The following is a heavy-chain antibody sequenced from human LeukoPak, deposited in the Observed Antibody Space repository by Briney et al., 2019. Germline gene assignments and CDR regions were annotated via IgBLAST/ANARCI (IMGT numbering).Heavy chain of an antibody. CDR3: ARGGFGFGELVPSDWFDP. CDR2: INHSGST. V-gene: IGHV4-34*01. CDR1: GGSFSGYY. D-gene: IGHD3-10*01. Sequence: SETLSLTCAVYGGSFSGYYWSWIRQPPGKGLEWIGEINHSGSTNYNPPLKSRVTISVDTSKNQFSLKLSSATAADTAVYYCARGGFGFGELVPSDWFDPWGQGTLVTVSS. J-gene: IGHJ5*02.